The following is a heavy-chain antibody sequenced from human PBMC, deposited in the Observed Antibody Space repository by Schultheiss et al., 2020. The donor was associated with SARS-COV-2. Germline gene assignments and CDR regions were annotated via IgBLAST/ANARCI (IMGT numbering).Heavy chain of an antibody. CDR2: ISSSSSYI. Sequence: GESLKISCAASGFTFSSYSMNWVRQAPGKGLEWVSSISSSSSYIYYADSVKGRFTISRDNAKNSLYLQMNSLRAEDTAVYYCVVLASAGIVILPSAAALDIWGQGILVTVSS. V-gene: IGHV3-21*01. D-gene: IGHD2-2*01. CDR3: VVLASAGIVILPSAAALDI. CDR1: GFTFSSYS. J-gene: IGHJ4*02.